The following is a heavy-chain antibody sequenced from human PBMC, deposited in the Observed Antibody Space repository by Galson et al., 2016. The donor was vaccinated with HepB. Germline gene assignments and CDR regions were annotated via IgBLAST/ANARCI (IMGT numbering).Heavy chain of an antibody. V-gene: IGHV3-9*01. CDR2: ISWNSGRI. CDR3: AKDRGNLNYYQLYGMDV. J-gene: IGHJ6*02. Sequence: RQTPGKGLEWVSSISWNSGRIDYADSVKGRFTISRDNAKNSLHLQMNSLKTEDTALYYCAKDRGNLNYYQLYGMDVWGQGTTVTVSS. D-gene: IGHD2/OR15-2a*01.